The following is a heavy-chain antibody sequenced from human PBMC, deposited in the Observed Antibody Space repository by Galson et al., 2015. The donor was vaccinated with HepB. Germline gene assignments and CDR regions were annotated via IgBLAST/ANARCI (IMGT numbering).Heavy chain of an antibody. Sequence: SVKVSRKAYRYTFTNFLISWVRQAPGQGLEWMGWITPYNGNTNYAQKFQGRVTMTTDTSTSTAYMDLRSLRSDDTAVYYCARGGMATIGGPTFDYWGQGTLVTVSS. CDR2: ITPYNGNT. CDR1: RYTFTNFL. J-gene: IGHJ4*02. CDR3: ARGGMATIGGPTFDY. D-gene: IGHD5-24*01. V-gene: IGHV1-18*01.